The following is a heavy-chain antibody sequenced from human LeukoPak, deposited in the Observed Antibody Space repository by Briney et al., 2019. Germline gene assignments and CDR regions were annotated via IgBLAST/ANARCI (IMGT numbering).Heavy chain of an antibody. CDR1: GYPFSSHG. J-gene: IGHJ4*02. D-gene: IGHD1-26*01. CDR2: ISCYNGDT. Sequence: ASVKVSCKASGYPFSSHGITWVRQAPGQGLEWMGWISCYNGDTHYAQNFQGRVTMTRDTSTSTVYMELSSLRSEDTAVYYCARDGYSGSSNFDYWGQGTLVTVSS. V-gene: IGHV1-18*01. CDR3: ARDGYSGSSNFDY.